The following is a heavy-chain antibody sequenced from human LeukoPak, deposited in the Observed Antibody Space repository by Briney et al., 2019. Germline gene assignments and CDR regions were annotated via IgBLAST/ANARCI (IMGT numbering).Heavy chain of an antibody. D-gene: IGHD3-3*01. Sequence: PGGSLRLSCAASGFAFSSYWMSWVRQAPGKGLEWVANIKEDGSEKYYVDSVKGRFAISRDNAKNSLYLQMNSLRAEDTAVYYCADGEGRPLNYWGRGILVTVSS. CDR2: IKEDGSEK. CDR1: GFAFSSYW. J-gene: IGHJ4*02. CDR3: ADGEGRPLNY. V-gene: IGHV3-7*01.